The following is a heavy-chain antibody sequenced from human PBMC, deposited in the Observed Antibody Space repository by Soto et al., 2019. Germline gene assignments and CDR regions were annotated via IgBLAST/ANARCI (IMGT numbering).Heavy chain of an antibody. CDR3: ARDSPLHIVAGS. D-gene: IGHD2-21*01. V-gene: IGHV1-69*06. CDR1: GGAFSSYA. J-gene: IGHJ4*02. Sequence: SVKVSCKASGGAFSSYAISWVRQAPGQGLEWMGGIIPIFGTANYAQKFQGRVTITADKSTSTAYMELSSLRSEDTAVYYCARDSPLHIVAGSWGQGTLVTVSS. CDR2: IIPIFGTA.